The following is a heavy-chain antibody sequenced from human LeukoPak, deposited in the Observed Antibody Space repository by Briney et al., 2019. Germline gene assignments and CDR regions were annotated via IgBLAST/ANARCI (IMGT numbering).Heavy chain of an antibody. D-gene: IGHD3-10*01. CDR1: GFTFSSYG. J-gene: IGHJ4*02. Sequence: PGRSLRLSCAASGFTFSSYGMHWVRQAPGKGLEWVAVISNDGSNRYYGDSVKGRFTISRDNSKNTLYLQMNSLRAEDTAVYCCAKDFYRSGSYYSPGNYWSQGTLVTVSS. V-gene: IGHV3-30*18. CDR3: AKDFYRSGSYYSPGNY. CDR2: ISNDGSNR.